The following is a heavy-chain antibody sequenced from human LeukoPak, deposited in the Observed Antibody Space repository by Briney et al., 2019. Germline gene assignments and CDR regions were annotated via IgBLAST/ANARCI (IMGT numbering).Heavy chain of an antibody. J-gene: IGHJ4*02. Sequence: ASVKVSCKASGYTFTSYGISWVRQAPGQGLEWMGWISAYNGNTNYAQKLQGRATMTTDTSTSTACMELRSLRSDDTAVYYCAREGYCSSTSCLPFDYWGQGTLVTVSS. V-gene: IGHV1-18*01. D-gene: IGHD2-2*01. CDR1: GYTFTSYG. CDR3: AREGYCSSTSCLPFDY. CDR2: ISAYNGNT.